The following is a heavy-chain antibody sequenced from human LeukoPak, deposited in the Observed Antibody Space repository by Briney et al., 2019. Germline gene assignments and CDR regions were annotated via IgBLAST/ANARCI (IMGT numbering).Heavy chain of an antibody. Sequence: ASVKVSCKASGYTFTAYYMHWVRQAPGQGLEWMGWIDLNSGATDSAQKFQGRVTVTRDTSINTVCMELSRLTSDDTAVYYCARGRASLTAWFVPWGQGTLVTASS. D-gene: IGHD1-20*01. CDR1: GYTFTAYY. V-gene: IGHV1-2*02. CDR2: IDLNSGAT. J-gene: IGHJ5*02. CDR3: ARGRASLTAWFVP.